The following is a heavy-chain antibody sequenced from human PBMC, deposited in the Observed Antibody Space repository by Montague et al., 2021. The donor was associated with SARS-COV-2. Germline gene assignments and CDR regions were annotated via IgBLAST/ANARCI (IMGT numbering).Heavy chain of an antibody. D-gene: IGHD3/OR15-3a*01. CDR2: ISHSGST. CDR3: ARVARQGYVFRLGSFDY. CDR1: GGSFSGHY. V-gene: IGHV4-34*01. Sequence: SETLSLTCAVYGGSFSGHYWNWIRQPPGKGLEWIGEISHSGSTNNNPSLKSRVTMSVDTSKNQFSLKLSSVTAADTAVYYCARVARQGYVFRLGSFDYWGQGTLVTVSS. J-gene: IGHJ4*02.